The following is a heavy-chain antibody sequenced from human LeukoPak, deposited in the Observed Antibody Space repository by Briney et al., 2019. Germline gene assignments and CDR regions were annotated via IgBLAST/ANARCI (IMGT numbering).Heavy chain of an antibody. V-gene: IGHV4-30-4*08. CDR2: IYYSGST. CDR3: ARAGFPGVLDN. J-gene: IGHJ3*02. CDR1: GGSISSCDYY. D-gene: IGHD1-14*01. Sequence: PSQTLSLTCTVSGGSISSCDYYWSWIPQPPGKDLEWIGYIYYSGSTYYNPSLKSRVTISVDTSKNQFSLKLRSVTAADTAVYYCARAGFPGVLDNWGQGTMVTVFS.